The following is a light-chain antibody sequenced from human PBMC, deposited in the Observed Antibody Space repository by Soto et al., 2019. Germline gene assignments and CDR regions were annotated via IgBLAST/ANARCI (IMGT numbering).Light chain of an antibody. CDR3: SSYTSSSTLI. CDR1: SSDVGGYNF. Sequence: QSALTQPASVSGSPGQSITISCSGTSSDVGGYNFVSWYQQHPGKAPKLMIYVVSYRPSGVSNRFSGSKSGNTASLTISGLQAEDEADYYCSSYTSSSTLIFGGGTKLTVL. J-gene: IGLJ2*01. V-gene: IGLV2-14*01. CDR2: VVS.